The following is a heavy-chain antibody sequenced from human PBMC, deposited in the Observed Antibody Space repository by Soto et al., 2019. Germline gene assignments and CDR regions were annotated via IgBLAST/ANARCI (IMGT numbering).Heavy chain of an antibody. CDR3: ARDPTNLLTTVTTNDY. CDR1: GYTFTSYG. D-gene: IGHD4-17*01. Sequence: QVQLVQSGAEVKKPGASVKVSCKASGYTFTSYGISWVRQAPGQGLEWMGWISAYNGNTNYAQKLQGRVTMTTETSTSTAYMELRSLRSYDTAVYYCARDPTNLLTTVTTNDYWGQGTLVTVSS. J-gene: IGHJ4*02. CDR2: ISAYNGNT. V-gene: IGHV1-18*01.